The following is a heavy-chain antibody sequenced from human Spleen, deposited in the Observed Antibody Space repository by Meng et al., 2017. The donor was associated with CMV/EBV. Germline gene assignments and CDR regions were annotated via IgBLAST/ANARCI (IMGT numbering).Heavy chain of an antibody. CDR1: GFTFSGYG. Sequence: GESLKISCAASGFTFSGYGMHWVRQAPGKGLEWVAFLLYDGSQKYYADSVKGRFTISRDNSKNTLYLQMNSLRAEDTAVYYCAKISDFWSGSDVWGQGTTVTVSS. V-gene: IGHV3-30*02. J-gene: IGHJ6*02. CDR2: LLYDGSQK. CDR3: AKISDFWSGSDV. D-gene: IGHD3-3*01.